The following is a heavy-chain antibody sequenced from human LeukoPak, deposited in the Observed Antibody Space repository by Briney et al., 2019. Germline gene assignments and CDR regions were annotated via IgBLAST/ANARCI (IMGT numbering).Heavy chain of an antibody. CDR2: ISYDGSNK. J-gene: IGHJ6*03. CDR3: AKDRRWVYYYMDV. D-gene: IGHD1-26*01. V-gene: IGHV3-30*18. CDR1: GFTFSSYG. Sequence: PGGSLRLSCAAPGFTFSSYGMHWVRQAPGKGLEWVAVISYDGSNKYYADSVKGRFTISRDNSKNTLYLQMNSLRAEDTAVYYCAKDRRWVYYYMDVWGKGTTVTISS.